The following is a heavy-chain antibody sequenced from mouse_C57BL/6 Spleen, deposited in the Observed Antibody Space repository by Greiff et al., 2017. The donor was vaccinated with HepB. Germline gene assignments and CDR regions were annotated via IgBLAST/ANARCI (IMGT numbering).Heavy chain of an antibody. CDR1: GYTFTSYW. D-gene: IGHD1-1*01. CDR3: ARGTTYYFDY. CDR2: IDPSDSYT. J-gene: IGHJ2*01. V-gene: IGHV1-69*01. Sequence: QVQLQQPGAELVMPGASVKLSCKASGYTFTSYWMHWVKQRPGQGLEWIGEIDPSDSYTNYNQKFKGKSTLTVYKSSSTAYMQLSSLTSEDSAVYYCARGTTYYFDYWGQGTTLTVSS.